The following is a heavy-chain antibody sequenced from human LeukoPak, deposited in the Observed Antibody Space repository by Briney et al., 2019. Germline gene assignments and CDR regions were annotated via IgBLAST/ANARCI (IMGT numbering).Heavy chain of an antibody. CDR3: ARVASYYYDSSGYSPYFDY. CDR2: IYHSGST. CDR1: GYSISSGYY. D-gene: IGHD3-22*01. V-gene: IGHV4-38-2*02. J-gene: IGHJ4*02. Sequence: SETLSLTCTVSGYSISSGYYWGWIRQPPGKGLEWIGSIYHSGSTYYNPSLKSRVTISVDTPKNQFSLKLSSVTAADTAVYYCARVASYYYDSSGYSPYFDYWGQGTLVTVSS.